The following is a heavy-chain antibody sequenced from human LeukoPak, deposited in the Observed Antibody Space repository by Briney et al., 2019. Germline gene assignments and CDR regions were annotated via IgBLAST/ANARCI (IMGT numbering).Heavy chain of an antibody. CDR1: GGTFSSYA. Sequence: ASVKVSCKASGGTFSSYAMHWVRQAPGQRLEWMGWINAGNGNTKYSQKFQGRVTITRDTSASTAYMELSSLRSEDTAVYYCARDRIYYYDSSGYYEVIHDAFDIWGQGTMVTVSS. J-gene: IGHJ3*02. CDR2: INAGNGNT. D-gene: IGHD3-22*01. CDR3: ARDRIYYYDSSGYYEVIHDAFDI. V-gene: IGHV1-3*01.